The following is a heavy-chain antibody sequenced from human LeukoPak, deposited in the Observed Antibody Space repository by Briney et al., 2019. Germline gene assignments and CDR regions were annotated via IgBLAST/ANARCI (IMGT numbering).Heavy chain of an antibody. CDR1: GNSISNNYY. J-gene: IGHJ4*02. D-gene: IGHD6-6*01. V-gene: IGHV4-59*08. CDR2: LSYSGST. Sequence: SETLSLTCTVSGNSISNNYYWSWIRQPPGKGLEWIAYLSYSGSTKYNPSLKSRVTIFVDTSNNQFSLRLTSVTAADTAVYYCARARGSSSSVDQWGQGTLVTVSS. CDR3: ARARGSSSSVDQ.